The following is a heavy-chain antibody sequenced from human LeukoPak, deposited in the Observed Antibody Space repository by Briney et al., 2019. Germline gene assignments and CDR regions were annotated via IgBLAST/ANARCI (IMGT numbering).Heavy chain of an antibody. CDR2: IYTSGST. CDR3: ARGFRWGHSSSSGVVYSSSWYLHYYYYMDV. J-gene: IGHJ6*03. D-gene: IGHD6-13*01. CDR1: GGSISSSSYY. Sequence: SETLSLTCTVSGGSISSSSYYWSWIRQPAGKGLEWIGRIYTSGSTNYNPSLKSRVTMSVDTSKNQFSLKLSSVTAADTAVYYCARGFRWGHSSSSGVVYSSSWYLHYYYYMDVWGKGTTVTVSS. V-gene: IGHV4-61*02.